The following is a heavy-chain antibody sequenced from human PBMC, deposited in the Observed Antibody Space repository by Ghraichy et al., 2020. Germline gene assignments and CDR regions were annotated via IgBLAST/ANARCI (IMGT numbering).Heavy chain of an antibody. CDR1: GGSISSGGYY. Sequence: LSLTCTVSGGSISSGGYYWSWIRQHPGKGLEWIGYIYYSGSTYYNPSLKSRVTISVDTSKNQFSLKLSSVTAADTAVYYCAREGDRYYFDYWGQGTLVTVSS. J-gene: IGHJ4*02. V-gene: IGHV4-31*03. CDR3: AREGDRYYFDY. CDR2: IYYSGST. D-gene: IGHD3-16*01.